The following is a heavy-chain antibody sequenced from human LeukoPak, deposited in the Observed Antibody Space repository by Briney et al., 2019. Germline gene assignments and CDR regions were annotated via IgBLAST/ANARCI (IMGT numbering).Heavy chain of an antibody. CDR2: IYYSGST. D-gene: IGHD5-12*01. Sequence: SETLSLTCTVSGGSISSYYWSWIRQPPGKGLEWIGYIYYSGSTNYNPSLKSRVTISVETSKNQFSLKLSSVTAADTAVYYCAKVQGYSGYDYWGQGTLVTVSS. V-gene: IGHV4-59*01. CDR1: GGSISSYY. J-gene: IGHJ4*02. CDR3: AKVQGYSGYDY.